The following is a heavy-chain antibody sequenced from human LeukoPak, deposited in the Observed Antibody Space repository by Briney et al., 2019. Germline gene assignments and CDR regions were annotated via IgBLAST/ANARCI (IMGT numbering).Heavy chain of an antibody. J-gene: IGHJ4*02. D-gene: IGHD3-22*01. CDR3: TTDLGYFDNNGYPH. CDR1: GLTFSQAG. V-gene: IGHV3-15*01. Sequence: PGGSLTLSCAASGLTFSQAGMSWVRQAPGKALEWVGRITRISEGGRTDFAAPVKDRFTMSRDDSKNTLYLNMNSLKIEDTAVYYCTTDLGYFDNNGYPHWGQGTLVTVSS. CDR2: ITRISEGGRT.